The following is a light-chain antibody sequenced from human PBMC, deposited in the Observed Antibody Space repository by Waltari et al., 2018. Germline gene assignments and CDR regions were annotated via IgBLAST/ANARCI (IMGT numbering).Light chain of an antibody. CDR3: QQFNSYPPIT. Sequence: AIQLTQSPSSLSASVGARVPITCRASQGISSALAWYQQIPGKGHTLLISHASSLESGVPSRFSGSGSGTDFTLTISNLQPEDFATYYCQQFNSYPPITFGQGTRLEIK. CDR2: HAS. CDR1: QGISSA. J-gene: IGKJ5*01. V-gene: IGKV1-13*02.